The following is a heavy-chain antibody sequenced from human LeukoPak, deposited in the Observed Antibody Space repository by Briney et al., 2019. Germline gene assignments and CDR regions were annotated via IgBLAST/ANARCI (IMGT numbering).Heavy chain of an antibody. CDR3: ARGHPNCSSTSCWFDP. Sequence: SETLSLTCAVYGGSFSGYYWSWIRQPPGKGLEWIGEINHSGSTNYNPSLKSRVTISVDTSKNQFSLRLSSVTAADTAVYYCARGHPNCSSTSCWFDPWGQGTLVTVSS. V-gene: IGHV4-34*01. CDR2: INHSGST. J-gene: IGHJ5*02. D-gene: IGHD2-2*01. CDR1: GGSFSGYY.